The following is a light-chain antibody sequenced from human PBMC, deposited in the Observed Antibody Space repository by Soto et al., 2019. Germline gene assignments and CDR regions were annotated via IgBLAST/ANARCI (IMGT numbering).Light chain of an antibody. V-gene: IGKV3-20*01. CDR2: ETS. J-gene: IGKJ1*01. CDR1: HSVDSSY. Sequence: EVVLTQSPGALSLSPGERATLSCRASHSVDSSYFAWYQQRPGQAPRLLIYETSSRATGIPDRFSGSGSGTDFTLTISRLEPDDFATYYCQQYSDSSGAFGQGTRVEIK. CDR3: QQYSDSSGA.